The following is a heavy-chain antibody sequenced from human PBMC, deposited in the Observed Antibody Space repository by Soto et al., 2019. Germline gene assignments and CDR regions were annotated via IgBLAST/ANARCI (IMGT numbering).Heavy chain of an antibody. J-gene: IGHJ6*02. D-gene: IGHD1-26*01. CDR1: GFTFDDYD. CDR2: IRSKAYGGTT. Sequence: QPGGSLRLSCTGSGFTFDDYDLSWFRQAPGKGLEWVGSIRSKAYGGTTEYAASVKGRFVISRDDSKRVAYLQMNSLKSEDTAVYYCTRDPPLGATNYYYYGMDVWGQGTTVTVSS. CDR3: TRDPPLGATNYYYYGMDV. V-gene: IGHV3-49*03.